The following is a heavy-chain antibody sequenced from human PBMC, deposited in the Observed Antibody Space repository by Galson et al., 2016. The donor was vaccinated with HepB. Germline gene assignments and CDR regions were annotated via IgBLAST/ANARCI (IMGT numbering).Heavy chain of an antibody. J-gene: IGHJ5*02. V-gene: IGHV4-34*01. Sequence: SETLSLTCAVCDGPLSGYYWTWIRQPPGQGLEWLGEINHVGFTNYNPSLKSRVTISVNTSSNHFSLQLTSVTAADTAVYYCARGRLPQAHLDLWGQGTLVTVSS. CDR2: INHVGFT. D-gene: IGHD5-12*01. CDR3: ARGRLPQAHLDL. CDR1: DGPLSGYY.